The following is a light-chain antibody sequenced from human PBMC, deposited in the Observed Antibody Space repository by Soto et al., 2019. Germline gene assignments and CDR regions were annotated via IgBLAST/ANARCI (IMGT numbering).Light chain of an antibody. CDR2: DAS. CDR3: QQRSNWPIT. CDR1: QSVSSY. J-gene: IGKJ5*01. V-gene: IGKV3-11*01. Sequence: EIVLTQSPATLSLSPGERATLSCRASQSVSSYLAWYQQKPGQAPRLLIYDASNRATGISARFSGSGSGTDFTLPISSLEPEDFAVYYCQQRSNWPITFGQGTRLEMK.